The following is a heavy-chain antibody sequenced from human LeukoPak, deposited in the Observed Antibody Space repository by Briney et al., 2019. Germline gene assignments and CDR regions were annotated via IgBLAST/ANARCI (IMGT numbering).Heavy chain of an antibody. Sequence: GGSLRLSCAASGFTFSSYAMSWVRQAPGKGLEWVSSISSSSSYIYYADSVKGRFTISRDNAKNSLYLQMNSLRAEDTAVYYCATAVAGQRYYFDYWGQGTLVTVSS. J-gene: IGHJ4*02. CDR2: ISSSSSYI. V-gene: IGHV3-21*01. CDR3: ATAVAGQRYYFDY. D-gene: IGHD6-19*01. CDR1: GFTFSSYA.